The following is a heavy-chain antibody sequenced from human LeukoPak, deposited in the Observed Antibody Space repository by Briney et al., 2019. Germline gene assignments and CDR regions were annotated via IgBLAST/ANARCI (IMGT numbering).Heavy chain of an antibody. CDR1: GFTFSSYW. CDR2: IKQDGGEK. J-gene: IGHJ4*02. CDR3: ARDRLLSAYDY. Sequence: GGSLRLSCAASGFTFSSYWMNWVRQAPGKGLEWVANIKQDGGEKNYVDSVKGRFTISRDNAKNSLYLQMNSLRAEDTAVYYCARDRLLSAYDYWGQGTLVTVSS. D-gene: IGHD3-16*02. V-gene: IGHV3-7*01.